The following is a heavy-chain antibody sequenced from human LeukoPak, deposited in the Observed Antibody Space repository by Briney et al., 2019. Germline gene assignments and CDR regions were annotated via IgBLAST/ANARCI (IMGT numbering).Heavy chain of an antibody. CDR1: GYTFTSYG. CDR3: ARDGSSSSFDY. V-gene: IGHV1-18*01. D-gene: IGHD6-6*01. J-gene: IGHJ4*02. CDR2: ISGYNGNT. Sequence: ASVKVSCKASGYTFTSYGISWVRQAPGQGPEWMGWISGYNGNTNYAQKFQGRVIMTTDTSPSTAYTELRSLRSDDTAVYYCARDGSSSSFDYWGEGTLVTVSS.